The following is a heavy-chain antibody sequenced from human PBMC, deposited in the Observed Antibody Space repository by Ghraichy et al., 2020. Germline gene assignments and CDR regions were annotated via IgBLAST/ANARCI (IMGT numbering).Heavy chain of an antibody. CDR3: ASSMITFGGVIVSTWYYFDF. Sequence: SETLSLTCTVSGYSISSGYYWAWIRQPPGKGLEWIGSTSHSGSTYYNPSLKSRVTISVDTSKNQFSLKLSSVTAADTAVYYCASSMITFGGVIVSTWYYFDFWGLGLLVTVPS. CDR1: GYSISSGYY. D-gene: IGHD3-16*02. V-gene: IGHV4-38-2*02. CDR2: TSHSGST. J-gene: IGHJ2*01.